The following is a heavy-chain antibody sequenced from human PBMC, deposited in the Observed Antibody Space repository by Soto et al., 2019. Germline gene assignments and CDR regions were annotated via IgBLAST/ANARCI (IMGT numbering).Heavy chain of an antibody. CDR3: AKAYSSIWSHWYFDI. CDR2: IGGDGGST. CDR1: GFTFSSYA. D-gene: IGHD6-13*01. V-gene: IGHV3-23*01. Sequence: PGGSMRLSCAASGFTFSSYAMNWVRQTTGKGLEWVSLIGGDGGSTYYADSVRGRFTISRDNSKNTLYLQMNSLRAEDTAIYYCAKAYSSIWSHWYFDIWGQGTMVTVSS. J-gene: IGHJ3*02.